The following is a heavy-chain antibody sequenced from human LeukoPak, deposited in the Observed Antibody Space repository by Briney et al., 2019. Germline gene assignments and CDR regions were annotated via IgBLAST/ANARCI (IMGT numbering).Heavy chain of an antibody. Sequence: PSETLSLTCAVYGGSFSAYFCGWIRHPPGEGLEWIGEINHSGRTYYNPTLKSRVTISVDTSKNQFSLNLSSLTAADTAVYYRARDVVVVPAAIHYGMDVWGQGTTVTVSS. D-gene: IGHD2-2*01. J-gene: IGHJ6*02. V-gene: IGHV4-34*01. CDR3: ARDVVVVPAAIHYGMDV. CDR2: INHSGRT. CDR1: GGSFSAYF.